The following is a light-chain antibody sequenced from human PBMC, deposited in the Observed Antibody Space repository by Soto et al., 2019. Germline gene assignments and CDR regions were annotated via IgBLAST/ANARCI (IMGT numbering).Light chain of an antibody. CDR2: EDS. CDR1: SSNVGNYNY. Sequence: QSVLTQPASVSGSPGQSITISCTGTSSNVGNYNYVSWYQQYPGKSPRVIIHEDSKRPSGVSPRFSGSKTGNTASLTISGLQAEDEADYYCCSYVHTTGWVFGGGTKLTVL. V-gene: IGLV2-23*01. CDR3: CSYVHTTGWV. J-gene: IGLJ3*02.